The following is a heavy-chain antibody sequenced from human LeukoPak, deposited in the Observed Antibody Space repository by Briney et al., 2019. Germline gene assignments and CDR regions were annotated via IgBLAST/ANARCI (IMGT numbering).Heavy chain of an antibody. Sequence: GASVKVSCKASGGTFSSYAISWVRQAPGQGLEWMGGIIPIFGTANYAQKFQGRVTITADESTSTAYMELSSLRSEDTAVYYCARGKRVYYDSSGLPGTGAFDIWGQGTMVTVSS. J-gene: IGHJ3*02. CDR1: GGTFSSYA. CDR2: IIPIFGTA. D-gene: IGHD3-22*01. CDR3: ARGKRVYYDSSGLPGTGAFDI. V-gene: IGHV1-69*13.